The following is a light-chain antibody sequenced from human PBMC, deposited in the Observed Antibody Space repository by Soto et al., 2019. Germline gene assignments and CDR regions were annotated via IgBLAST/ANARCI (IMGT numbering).Light chain of an antibody. J-gene: IGKJ1*01. CDR2: GAS. V-gene: IGKV3-20*01. Sequence: EIVLTQSPGTLSLSPGERATLSCRASQSVNSRYLAWYQQKPGQAPRLLIYGASSRATGIQDKFSGSGSGTDFTFTISKLEPEDFAVDYCQQDCNSLWAFGHGTKVEVK. CDR1: QSVNSRY. CDR3: QQDCNSLWA.